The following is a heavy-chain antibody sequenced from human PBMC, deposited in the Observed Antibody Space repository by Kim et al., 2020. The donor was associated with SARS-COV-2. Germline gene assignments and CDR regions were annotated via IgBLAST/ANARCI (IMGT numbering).Heavy chain of an antibody. D-gene: IGHD3-10*01. V-gene: IGHV3-9*01. CDR1: GAGFTFDDYA. Sequence: GGSLRLSCAASGAGFTFDDYAMHWVRQAPGKGLEWVSAISWNGGSIGYADSVKGRFTISRDNAKNSLYLQMNSLRAEDTALYYCAKDRSHGSGSYYRNYFDYWGQGTLVTVSS. J-gene: IGHJ4*02. CDR2: ISWNGGSI. CDR3: AKDRSHGSGSYYRNYFDY.